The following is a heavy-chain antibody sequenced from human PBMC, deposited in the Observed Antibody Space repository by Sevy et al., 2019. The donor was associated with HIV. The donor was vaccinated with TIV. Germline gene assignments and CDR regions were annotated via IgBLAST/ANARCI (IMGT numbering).Heavy chain of an antibody. CDR2: ISGSGGST. CDR1: GFTFSSYA. J-gene: IGHJ4*02. CDR3: AKLDLVVVVAALFDY. V-gene: IGHV3-23*01. D-gene: IGHD2-15*01. Sequence: GGSLRLSCAASGFTFSSYAMSWVRQAPGKGLEWVSAISGSGGSTYYADSVKGRFTISRDNSKNTLCLQMNSLRAEDTAVYYCAKLDLVVVVAALFDYWGQGTLVTVSS.